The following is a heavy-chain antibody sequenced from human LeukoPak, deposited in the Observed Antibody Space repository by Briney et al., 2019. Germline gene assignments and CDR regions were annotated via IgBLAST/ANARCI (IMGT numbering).Heavy chain of an antibody. Sequence: GESLKISCKGSGYNFATYWIGWVRQMPGKGLEWMGIIYPGDSDTRVSPSFQGRVTISADKSIITAYLQWSSLKASDTAMYYCARANLVGAAYYFGYWGQGTLVTVSS. D-gene: IGHD1-26*01. CDR3: ARANLVGAAYYFGY. V-gene: IGHV5-51*01. J-gene: IGHJ4*02. CDR1: GYNFATYW. CDR2: IYPGDSDT.